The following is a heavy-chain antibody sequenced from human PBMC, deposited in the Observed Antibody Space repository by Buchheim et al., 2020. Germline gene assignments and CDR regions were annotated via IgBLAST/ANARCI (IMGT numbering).Heavy chain of an antibody. V-gene: IGHV4-4*02. J-gene: IGHJ4*02. CDR2: IYHSGST. CDR1: GGSISSSNW. Sequence: QVQLQESGPGLVKPSGTLSLTCAVSGGSISSSNWWSWVRQPPGKGLEWIGDIYHSGSTNYNPSLKTRVTISVDKSKNQFSLKRSCVAAADAAVYYCAGVSEEKTTVTPFDCWGQGTL. CDR3: AGVSEEKTTVTPFDC. D-gene: IGHD4-17*01.